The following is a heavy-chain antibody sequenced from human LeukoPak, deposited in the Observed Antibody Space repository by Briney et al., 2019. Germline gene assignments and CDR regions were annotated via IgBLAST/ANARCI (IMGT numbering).Heavy chain of an antibody. D-gene: IGHD5-18*01. CDR2: IIPIFGTA. CDR3: SLTRRYSYGPNIDY. CDR1: GGTFSSYG. J-gene: IGHJ4*02. V-gene: IGHV1-69*05. Sequence: ASVKVSCKASGGTFSSYGISWVRQAPGQGLEWMGRIIPIFGTANYAQKFQGRVTITTDESTSTAYMELSSLRSEDTAVYYCSLTRRYSYGPNIDYWGQGTLVTVSS.